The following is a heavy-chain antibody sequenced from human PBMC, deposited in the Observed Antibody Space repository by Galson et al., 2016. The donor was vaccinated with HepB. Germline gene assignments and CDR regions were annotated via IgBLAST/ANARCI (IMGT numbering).Heavy chain of an antibody. D-gene: IGHD1-1*01. CDR3: AGGGGKNWFDP. CDR1: GYIFTSYG. Sequence: SVKVSCKASGYIFTSYGITWVRQAPGQGLEWMGWISTYNDNTNSAQNIQDRVTMTTDTSTTTAYMELRSLRSDDTAVYYCAGGGGKNWFDPWGQGTLVTVSS. CDR2: ISTYNDNT. J-gene: IGHJ5*02. V-gene: IGHV1-18*01.